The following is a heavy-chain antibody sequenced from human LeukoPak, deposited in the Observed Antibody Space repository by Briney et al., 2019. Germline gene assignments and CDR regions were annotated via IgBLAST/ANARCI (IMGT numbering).Heavy chain of an antibody. J-gene: IGHJ4*02. D-gene: IGHD3-10*01. V-gene: IGHV3-7*01. CDR1: GFTFSNYW. CDR3: ARDMVRGVDY. Sequence: PGGSLRLSCAASGFTFSNYWMSWVRQAPGKGLEWVANIKQDRSEKYYVDSVKGRFTISRDNAKNSLYLQMNSLRAEDTAVYYCARDMVRGVDYWGQGTLVIVSS. CDR2: IKQDRSEK.